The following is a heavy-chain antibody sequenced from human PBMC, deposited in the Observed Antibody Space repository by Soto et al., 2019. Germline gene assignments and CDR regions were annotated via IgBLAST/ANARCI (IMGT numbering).Heavy chain of an antibody. CDR1: GGSISSSSYY. CDR3: AAYYDFWSGYNENWFDP. CDR2: IYYSGST. V-gene: IGHV4-39*01. D-gene: IGHD3-3*01. J-gene: IGHJ5*02. Sequence: QLQLQESGPGLVKPSETLSLTCTVSGGSISSSSYYWGWILQPPGQGLEWIGSIYYSGSTYYNPSLKRRVTISVDTSKNQFSLKLSSVTAADTAVYYCAAYYDFWSGYNENWFDPWGQGTLVTVSS.